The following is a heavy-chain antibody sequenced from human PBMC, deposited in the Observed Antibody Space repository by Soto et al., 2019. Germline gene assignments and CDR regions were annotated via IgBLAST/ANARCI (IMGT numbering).Heavy chain of an antibody. CDR1: GFSLNTGGVG. CDR3: AHRAGDREGY. J-gene: IGHJ4*02. CDR2: IYWDDDK. V-gene: IGHV2-5*02. D-gene: IGHD4-17*01. Sequence: QITLKESGPTLVKPTQTLTLTCTFSGFSLNTGGVGVGWIRQPPGKALEWLALIYWDDDKRYSPSLESRLTITKDTSKNQVVLTMTNTDPVDTATYYCAHRAGDREGYWGQGTLVTVSS.